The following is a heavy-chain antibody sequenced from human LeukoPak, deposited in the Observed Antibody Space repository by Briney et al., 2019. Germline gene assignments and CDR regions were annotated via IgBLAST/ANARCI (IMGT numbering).Heavy chain of an antibody. CDR3: ASRTYYDILTGLNFDY. CDR2: IYYSGST. V-gene: IGHV4-39*01. CDR1: GGSISSSSYY. Sequence: PSETLSLTCTVSGGSISSSSYYWGWIRQPPGKGLEWIGSIYYSGSTYYNPSLKSRVTISVYTSKNQFSLKLSSVTAADTAVYYCASRTYYDILTGLNFDYWGQGTLVTVSS. J-gene: IGHJ4*02. D-gene: IGHD3-9*01.